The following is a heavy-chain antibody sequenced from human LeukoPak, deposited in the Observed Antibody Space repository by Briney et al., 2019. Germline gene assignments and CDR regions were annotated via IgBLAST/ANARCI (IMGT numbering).Heavy chain of an antibody. CDR3: ARGPYYYDSSGYYPFDY. Sequence: SETLSLTCTVSGGSISSGDYYWSWIRQPPGKGLEWIGYIYYSGSTYHNPSPKSRVTISVDTSKNQFSLKLSSVTAADTAVYYCARGPYYYDSSGYYPFDYWGQGTLVTVSS. CDR2: IYYSGST. V-gene: IGHV4-30-4*08. CDR1: GGSISSGDYY. J-gene: IGHJ4*02. D-gene: IGHD3-22*01.